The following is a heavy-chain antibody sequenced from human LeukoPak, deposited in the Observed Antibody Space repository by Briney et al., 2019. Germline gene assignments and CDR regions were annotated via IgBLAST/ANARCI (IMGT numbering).Heavy chain of an antibody. Sequence: SETLSLTCTVSGGSINTFYWSWIRQPAGKGLEWIGRIYSSGSTNYNPSLKSRFSMSVDTSKNQFSLKLTSVTAADTAVYYCARGGQATVVTMWGQGILVTVSS. CDR2: IYSSGST. V-gene: IGHV4-4*07. CDR1: GGSINTFY. D-gene: IGHD4-23*01. CDR3: ARGGQATVVTM. J-gene: IGHJ4*02.